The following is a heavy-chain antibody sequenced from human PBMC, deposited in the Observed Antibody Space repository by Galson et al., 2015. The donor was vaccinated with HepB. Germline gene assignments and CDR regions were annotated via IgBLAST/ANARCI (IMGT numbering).Heavy chain of an antibody. J-gene: IGHJ3*02. CDR1: GFTFSSYG. D-gene: IGHD3-10*01. CDR2: ISYDGSNK. V-gene: IGHV3-30*18. CDR3: AKETFGRGNDAFDI. Sequence: SLRLSCAASGFTFSSYGMHWVRQAPGKGLEWVAVISYDGSNKYYADSVKSRFTISRDNSKNTLYLQMNSLRAEDTAVYYCAKETFGRGNDAFDIWGQGTMVTVSS.